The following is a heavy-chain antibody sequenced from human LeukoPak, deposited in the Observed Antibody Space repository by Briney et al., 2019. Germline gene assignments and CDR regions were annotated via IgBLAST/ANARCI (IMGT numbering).Heavy chain of an antibody. CDR1: GFTFSSYW. V-gene: IGHV3-7*01. D-gene: IGHD5-18*01. CDR3: AKSHGYSYGFDY. CDR2: IKQDGSEK. J-gene: IGHJ4*02. Sequence: PGGSLRLSCAASGFTFSSYWMSWVRQAPGKGLEWVANIKQDGSEKYYVDSVKGRFTISRDNSKNTLYLQMNSLRAEDTAVYYCAKSHGYSYGFDYWGQGTLVTVSS.